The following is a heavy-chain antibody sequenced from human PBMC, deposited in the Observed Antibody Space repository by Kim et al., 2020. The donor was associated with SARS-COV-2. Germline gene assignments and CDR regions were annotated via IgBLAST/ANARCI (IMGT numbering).Heavy chain of an antibody. V-gene: IGHV3-21*01. CDR2: ISSSSSYI. Sequence: GGSLRLSCAASGFTFSSYSMNWVRQAPGKGLEWVSSISSSSSYIYYADSVKGRFTISRDNAKNSLYLQMNSLRAEDTAVYYCARAGVVVAATPLPKWYFDLWGRGTLVTVSS. D-gene: IGHD2-15*01. CDR1: GFTFSSYS. CDR3: ARAGVVVAATPLPKWYFDL. J-gene: IGHJ2*01.